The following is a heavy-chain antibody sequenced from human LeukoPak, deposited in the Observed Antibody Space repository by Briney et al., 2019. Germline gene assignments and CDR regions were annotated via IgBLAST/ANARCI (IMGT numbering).Heavy chain of an antibody. CDR2: IGDIDVYT. V-gene: IGHV3-23*01. CDR1: GFTFSSYA. Sequence: PGGSLRLSCAASGFTFSSYAMNWVRQAPGKGLEWVSGIGDIDVYTYYADSVKGRFTISRDNSRNTVYLQVNSLRAEDTAVYYCARDGYSGYGYYFDYWGQGILVTVSS. J-gene: IGHJ4*02. CDR3: ARDGYSGYGYYFDY. D-gene: IGHD5-12*01.